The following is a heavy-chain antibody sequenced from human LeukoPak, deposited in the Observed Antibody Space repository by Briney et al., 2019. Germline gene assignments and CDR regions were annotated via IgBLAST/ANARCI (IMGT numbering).Heavy chain of an antibody. D-gene: IGHD3-3*01. CDR3: ARGLYYDFWSGYPPLDV. V-gene: IGHV4-61*02. CDR1: GGSISSGSYC. Sequence: SQTLSLTCTVSGGSISSGSYCWSWIRQPAGKGLECIGRIYTSGSTNYNPSLKSRVTISVDKSKNQFSLKLSSVTAADTAVYYCARGLYYDFWSGYPPLDVWGKGTTVTVSS. J-gene: IGHJ6*04. CDR2: IYTSGST.